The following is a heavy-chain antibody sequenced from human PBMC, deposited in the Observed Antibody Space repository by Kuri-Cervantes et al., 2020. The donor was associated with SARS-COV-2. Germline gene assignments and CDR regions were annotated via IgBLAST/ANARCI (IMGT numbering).Heavy chain of an antibody. CDR2: MNPSSGDT. D-gene: IGHD3-3*01. CDR1: GYTFTNYV. V-gene: IGHV1-8*01. Sequence: GGSLRLSCKASGYTFTNYVINWVRQATGQGLELMGWMNPSSGDTGYAQKFQGRVTITTDESTSTAYMELSSLRSEDTAVYYCARAGEEEYYDFWSGYYHFDYWGQGTLVTVSS. J-gene: IGHJ4*02. CDR3: ARAGEEEYYDFWSGYYHFDY.